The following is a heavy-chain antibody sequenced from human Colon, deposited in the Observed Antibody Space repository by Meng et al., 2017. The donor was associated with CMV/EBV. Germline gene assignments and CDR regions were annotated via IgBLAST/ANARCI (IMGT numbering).Heavy chain of an antibody. D-gene: IGHD3-16*02. Sequence: GGSLRLSCAASDFSLDNYAMFWVRQAPGKGLEWVAFSRFDGSDKYAESVKGRFTISRDNSRSTVFLQMNSLRVEDTAVYYCVKGSTSGGGYLAFWGQGTGVTVSS. CDR3: VKGSTSGGGYLAF. CDR2: SRFDGSDK. V-gene: IGHV3-30*02. J-gene: IGHJ4*02. CDR1: DFSLDNYA.